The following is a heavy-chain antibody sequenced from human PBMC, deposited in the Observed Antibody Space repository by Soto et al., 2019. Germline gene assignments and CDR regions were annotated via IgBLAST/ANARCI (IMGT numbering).Heavy chain of an antibody. D-gene: IGHD5-12*01. CDR2: ISYDGSNK. Sequence: GGSLRLSCAASGFTFSSYVMHWIRHAPGKGLEWVAVISYDGSNKYYADSVKGRFTISRDNSKNTLYLQMNRLRPEDTGVYYCAKDRGYDCSYYSMDVWGQGTTVTVSS. V-gene: IGHV3-30*18. J-gene: IGHJ6*02. CDR1: GFTFSSYV. CDR3: AKDRGYDCSYYSMDV.